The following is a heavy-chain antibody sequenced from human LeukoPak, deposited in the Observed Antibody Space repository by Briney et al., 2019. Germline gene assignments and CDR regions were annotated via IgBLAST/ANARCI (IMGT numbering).Heavy chain of an antibody. CDR1: GFTFGTFW. Sequence: QPGGSLRLSCEASGFTFGTFWTSWVRQAPGKGLEWVSVIYSGGSTYYADSVKGRFTISRDNSKNTLYLQMNSLRAEDTAVYYCARGASSGFNYWGQGTLVTVSS. CDR3: ARGASSGFNY. D-gene: IGHD6-19*01. V-gene: IGHV3-53*01. CDR2: IYSGGST. J-gene: IGHJ4*02.